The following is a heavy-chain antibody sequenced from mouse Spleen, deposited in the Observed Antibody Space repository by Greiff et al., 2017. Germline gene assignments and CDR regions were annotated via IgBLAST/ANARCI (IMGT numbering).Heavy chain of an antibody. CDR3: TRQLGRLYWYFDV. CDR1: GFTFSDAW. V-gene: IGHV6-6*01. J-gene: IGHJ1*01. Sequence: EVKLVESGGGLVQPGGSMKLSCAASGFTFSDAWMDWVRQSPEKGLEWVAEIRNKANNHATYYAESVKGRFTISRDDSKSSVYLQMNSLRAEDTGIYYCTRQLGRLYWYFDVWGAGTTVTVSS. CDR2: IRNKANNHAT. D-gene: IGHD4-1*02.